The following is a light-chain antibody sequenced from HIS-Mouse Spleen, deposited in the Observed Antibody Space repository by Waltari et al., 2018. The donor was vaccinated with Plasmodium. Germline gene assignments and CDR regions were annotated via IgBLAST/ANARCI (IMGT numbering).Light chain of an antibody. J-gene: IGKJ5*01. CDR1: QGISIA. CDR2: DAS. CDR3: QQFNSYPQGT. V-gene: IGKV1-13*02. Sequence: AIPLTQSPSSLSGSVGGRVTLTCPASQGISIALAWYQQKPRKATKLMIYDASSLASGVPSRFSGSASGTDFTLTISSLQPEDFATYYCQQFNSYPQGTFGQGTRLEIK.